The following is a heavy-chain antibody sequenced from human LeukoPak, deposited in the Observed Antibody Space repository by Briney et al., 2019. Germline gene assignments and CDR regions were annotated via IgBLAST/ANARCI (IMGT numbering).Heavy chain of an antibody. CDR2: IYTSGSP. CDR3: ARRMVRGNHWYFDL. CDR1: GGSISSYY. J-gene: IGHJ2*01. Sequence: SETLSLTCTVSGGSISSYYWSWIRQPPGKGLEWIGYIYTSGSPNYNPSLKSRVTISVDTSKNQFSLKLSSVTAADTAVYYCARRMVRGNHWYFDLWGRGTLVTVSS. V-gene: IGHV4-4*09. D-gene: IGHD3-10*01.